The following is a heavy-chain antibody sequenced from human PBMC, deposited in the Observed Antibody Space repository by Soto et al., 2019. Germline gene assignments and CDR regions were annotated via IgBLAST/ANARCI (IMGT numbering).Heavy chain of an antibody. CDR2: ISSIGGIT. J-gene: IGHJ4*02. CDR3: GSGVKRITGTAPLDY. V-gene: IGHV3-11*01. CDR1: GFTFSDYY. D-gene: IGHD1-7*01. Sequence: QGQLVESGGGLVKPGGSLRLSCAASGFTFSDYYMSWIRQTPGKGLEWLSYISSIGGITHYADSVKGRFTISWDTTKKSLFQQMNSLRAEDTAVYYCGSGVKRITGTAPLDYWGQGTLVTVSS.